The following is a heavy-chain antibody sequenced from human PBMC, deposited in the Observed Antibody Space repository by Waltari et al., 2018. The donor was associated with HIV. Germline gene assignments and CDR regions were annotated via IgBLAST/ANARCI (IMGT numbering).Heavy chain of an antibody. Sequence: QVQLQESGPGLVKPSETLSLTCTVSGGSISSYYWSWIRQPAGKGLEWIGRIYTSGSTNYNPSLKSRVTMSVDTSKNQFSLKLSSVTAADTAVYYCARERASVVTRSYWYFDLWGRGTLVTVSS. CDR3: ARERASVVTRSYWYFDL. CDR2: IYTSGST. CDR1: GGSISSYY. D-gene: IGHD2-21*02. V-gene: IGHV4-4*07. J-gene: IGHJ2*01.